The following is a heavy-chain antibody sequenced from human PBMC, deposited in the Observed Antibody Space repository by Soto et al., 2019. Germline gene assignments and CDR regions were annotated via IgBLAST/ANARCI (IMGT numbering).Heavy chain of an antibody. CDR3: VTVNLVGAAYYFDY. D-gene: IGHD1-26*01. Sequence: SETLSLTCTVSGGSISSGGYYWSWIRQHPGKGLEWIGYIYYSGSTYSHPSLNSRVSISVDTSENQFSLRLTSVTAADTAVYYCVTVNLVGAAYYFDYWGPGTLVTVSS. CDR2: IYYSGST. CDR1: GGSISSGGYY. J-gene: IGHJ4*02. V-gene: IGHV4-30-4*08.